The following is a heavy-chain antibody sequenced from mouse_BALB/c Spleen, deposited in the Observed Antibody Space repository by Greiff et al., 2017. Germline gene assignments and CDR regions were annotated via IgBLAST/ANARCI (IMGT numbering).Heavy chain of an antibody. Sequence: DVMLVESGPDLVKPSQSLSLTCTVTGYSITSGYSWHWIRQFPGNKLEWMGYIHYSGSTNYNPSLKSRISITRDTSKNQFFLQLNSVTTEDTSTYYCARWNRDSSGYGSAMDYWGQGTSVTVSS. V-gene: IGHV3-1*02. J-gene: IGHJ4*01. CDR3: ARWNRDSSGYGSAMDY. D-gene: IGHD3-2*01. CDR2: IHYSGST. CDR1: GYSITSGYS.